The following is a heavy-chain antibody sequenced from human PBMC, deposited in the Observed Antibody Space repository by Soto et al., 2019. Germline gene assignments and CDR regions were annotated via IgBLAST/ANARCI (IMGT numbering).Heavy chain of an antibody. V-gene: IGHV3-23*01. CDR2: ISGSGGST. CDR1: GFTFSSYA. J-gene: IGHJ4*02. Sequence: GGSLRLSCAASGFTFSSYAMSWVRQAPGKGLEWVSAISGSGGSTYYADSVKGRFTISRDNSKSTLYLQMNSLRAEDTAVYYCAKGGQLGPIYYFDYWGQGTLVTVSS. CDR3: AKGGQLGPIYYFDY. D-gene: IGHD6-6*01.